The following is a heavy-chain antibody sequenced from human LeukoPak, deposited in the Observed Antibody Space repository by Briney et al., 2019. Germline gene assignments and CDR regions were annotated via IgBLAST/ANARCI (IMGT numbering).Heavy chain of an antibody. CDR1: GVSISAYY. J-gene: IGHJ5*02. CDR2: IYYSGST. V-gene: IGHV4-39*01. CDR3: ARGYCSSTSCYWFDP. D-gene: IGHD2-2*01. Sequence: SETLSLTCTVSGVSISAYYWGWILQPPGKGLEWIGSIYYSGSTYYNPSLKSRVTISVDTSKNQFSLKLSSVTAADTAVYYCARGYCSSTSCYWFDPWGQGTLVTVSS.